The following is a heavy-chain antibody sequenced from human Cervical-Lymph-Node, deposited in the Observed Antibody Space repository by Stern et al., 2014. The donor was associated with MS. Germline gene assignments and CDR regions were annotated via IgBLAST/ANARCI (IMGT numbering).Heavy chain of an antibody. D-gene: IGHD3-3*01. Sequence: VHLVESGAEVKKPGASVKVSCKASGYTFTTYYMHWVRQAPGQGLEWMGIINPSAGSTTYAQRFQGRVTMTRDTSTSTVYMELSSLRPEDTAVYYCARDRGVTIYGVVTASFDYWGQGALVTVSS. V-gene: IGHV1-46*01. J-gene: IGHJ4*02. CDR3: ARDRGVTIYGVVTASFDY. CDR2: INPSAGST. CDR1: GYTFTTYY.